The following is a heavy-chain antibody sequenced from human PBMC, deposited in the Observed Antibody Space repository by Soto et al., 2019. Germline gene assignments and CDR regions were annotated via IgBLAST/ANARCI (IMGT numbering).Heavy chain of an antibody. V-gene: IGHV4-30-2*01. CDR1: GGSISSGGYS. D-gene: IGHD2-15*01. J-gene: IGHJ4*02. Sequence: PSETLSLTCAVSGGSISSGGYSWSWIRQPPGKGLEWIGYIYHSGSTYYNPSLKSRVTISVDTSKNQFSLKLSSVTAADTAVYYCARHSAISGGSRQPFDYWGQGTLVTVSS. CDR2: IYHSGST. CDR3: ARHSAISGGSRQPFDY.